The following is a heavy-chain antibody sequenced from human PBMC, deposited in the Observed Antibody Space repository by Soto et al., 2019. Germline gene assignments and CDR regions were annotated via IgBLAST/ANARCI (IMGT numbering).Heavy chain of an antibody. D-gene: IGHD2-15*01. CDR2: ISHGVAT. J-gene: IGHJ5*02. V-gene: IGHV4-34*01. CDR3: SRVGQHCSGVRCFFAAGWRDP. CDR1: GVSCSGFS. Sequence: QVQVQQWGAGLLKPSETLSLTCAVHGVSCSGFSWSWIRQSPGKGLEWIAEISHGVATHYNPSLTRRITKSLDTSKNQISLNMTSGTAADTAVYYCSRVGQHCSGVRCFFAAGWRDPWGQVSLVTVSS.